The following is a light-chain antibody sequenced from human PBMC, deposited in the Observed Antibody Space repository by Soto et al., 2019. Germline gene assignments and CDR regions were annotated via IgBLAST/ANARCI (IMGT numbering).Light chain of an antibody. CDR1: SSDVGAFNY. J-gene: IGLJ2*01. CDR3: SSYASSNALV. CDR2: EVS. V-gene: IGLV2-8*01. Sequence: QSALTQPPSASGSPGQSVTISCTGTSSDVGAFNYVSWYQQHPVKAPKLMIYEVSKRPSGVPDRFSGSKSGNTASLTVSGLQAEDDADYYCSSYASSNALVFGGGTKLTVL.